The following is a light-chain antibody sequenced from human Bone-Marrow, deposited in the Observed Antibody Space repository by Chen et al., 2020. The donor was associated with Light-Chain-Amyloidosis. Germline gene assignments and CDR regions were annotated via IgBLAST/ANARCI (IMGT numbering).Light chain of an antibody. V-gene: IGLV3-21*02. J-gene: IGLJ2*01. CDR2: DDR. CDR1: NIGRKS. CDR3: QVWDVNSAHVV. Sequence: SYVLTQPPPVSVAPGQTARITCGGDNIGRKSVHWYQQKTGQAPVLVVQDDRDRTSGIPERFSGSNSGNTATLTISRVEAGDEADYYCQVWDVNSAHVVFGGGTKLTV.